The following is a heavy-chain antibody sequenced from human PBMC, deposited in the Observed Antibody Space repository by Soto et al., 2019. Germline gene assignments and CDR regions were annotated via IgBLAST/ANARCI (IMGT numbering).Heavy chain of an antibody. CDR3: ASAYCGGDCSNYYYGMDV. D-gene: IGHD2-21*02. CDR2: INAGNGNT. CDR1: GYTFTSYT. V-gene: IGHV1-3*01. J-gene: IGHJ6*02. Sequence: ASGKVSCKASGYTFTSYTLHWVRQAPGQRLEWMGWINAGNGNTKYSQKFQGRVTITRDTSASTAYMELSSLRSEDTAVYYCASAYCGGDCSNYYYGMDVWGQGTTVTVSS.